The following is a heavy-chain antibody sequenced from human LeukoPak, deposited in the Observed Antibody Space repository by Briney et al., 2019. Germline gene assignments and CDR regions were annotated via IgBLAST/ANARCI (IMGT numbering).Heavy chain of an antibody. V-gene: IGHV3-21*01. CDR1: GFTFSSYS. J-gene: IGHJ5*02. D-gene: IGHD3-3*01. Sequence: GGSLRLSCAASGFTFSSYSMNWVRQAPGKGLEWGSSISSSSSYIYYADSVKGRFTISRDNAKDSLYLQMNSLRAEDTAVYYCARDLRDDFWSGYYFWFDPWGQGTLVTVSS. CDR3: ARDLRDDFWSGYYFWFDP. CDR2: ISSSSSYI.